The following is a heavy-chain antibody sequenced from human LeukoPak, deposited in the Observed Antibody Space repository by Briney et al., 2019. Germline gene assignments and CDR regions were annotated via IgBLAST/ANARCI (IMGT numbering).Heavy chain of an antibody. CDR1: GGSISSYY. D-gene: IGHD5-24*01. V-gene: IGHV4-59*01. Sequence: SETLSLTCTVSGGSISSYYWSWIRQPPGKGLEWIGYIYYSGSTNYNPSLKSRVTISVDTSKNQFSLKLSSVTAADTAVYYCARESGRDGYNRGVDYWGQGTLVTVSS. CDR3: ARESGRDGYNRGVDY. J-gene: IGHJ4*02. CDR2: IYYSGST.